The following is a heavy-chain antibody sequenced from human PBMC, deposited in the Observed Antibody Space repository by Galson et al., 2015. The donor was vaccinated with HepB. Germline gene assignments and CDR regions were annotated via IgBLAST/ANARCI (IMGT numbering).Heavy chain of an antibody. Sequence: SLRLSCAASGFTFSSYSMNWVRQAPGKGLEWVSSISSSSSYIYYADSVKGRFTISRDNAKNSLYLQMNSLRAEDTAVYYCAIWDTAMVTFGYWGQGTLVTVSP. CDR3: AIWDTAMVTFGY. CDR2: ISSSSSYI. D-gene: IGHD5-18*01. CDR1: GFTFSSYS. V-gene: IGHV3-21*01. J-gene: IGHJ4*02.